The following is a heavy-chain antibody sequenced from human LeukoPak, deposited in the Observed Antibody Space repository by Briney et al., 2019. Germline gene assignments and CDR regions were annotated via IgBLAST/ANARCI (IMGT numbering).Heavy chain of an antibody. CDR2: ISYDGSNK. CDR3: ARALLRYFDNHDY. CDR1: GFTFSSYA. D-gene: IGHD3-9*01. Sequence: GGSLRLSCAASGFTFSSYAMHWVRQAPGKGLEWVAVISYDGSNKYYADSVKGRFTISRVNSKNTLHLQMNSLRAEDTAVYYCARALLRYFDNHDYWGQGTLVTVSS. V-gene: IGHV3-30*04. J-gene: IGHJ4*02.